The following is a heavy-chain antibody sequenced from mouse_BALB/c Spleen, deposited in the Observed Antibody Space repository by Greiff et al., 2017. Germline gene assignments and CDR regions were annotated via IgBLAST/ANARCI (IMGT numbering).Heavy chain of an antibody. J-gene: IGHJ3*01. CDR3: ARFRDGYYWFAY. D-gene: IGHD2-3*01. CDR2: IYPGDGDT. CDR1: GYAFSSYW. Sequence: VQLQQSGAELVRPGSSVKISCKASGYAFSSYWMNWVKQRPGQGLEWIGQIYPGDGDTNYHGKFKGKATLTADKSSSTAYMQLSSLTSEDSAVYFCARFRDGYYWFAYGGQGTLVTVSA. V-gene: IGHV1-80*01.